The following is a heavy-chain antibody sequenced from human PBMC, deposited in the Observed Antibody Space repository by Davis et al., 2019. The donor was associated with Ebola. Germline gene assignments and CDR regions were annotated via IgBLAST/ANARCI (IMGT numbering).Heavy chain of an antibody. V-gene: IGHV4-39*01. CDR2: IYYSGST. Sequence: PSETLSLTCTVSGGSISSSSYYWGWIRQPPGKGLEWIGSIYYSGSTYYNPSLKSRVTISVDTSKNKFSLKLSSVTAADTAVYYCARQLGYCSGGSCYRNYGMDVWGLGTTVTVSS. CDR1: GGSISSSSYY. D-gene: IGHD2-15*01. J-gene: IGHJ6*02. CDR3: ARQLGYCSGGSCYRNYGMDV.